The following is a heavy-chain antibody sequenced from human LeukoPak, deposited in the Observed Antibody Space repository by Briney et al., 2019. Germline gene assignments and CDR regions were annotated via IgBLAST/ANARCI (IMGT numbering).Heavy chain of an antibody. CDR3: ARTQLGFLDY. D-gene: IGHD3-16*01. CDR2: IDWDDDK. V-gene: IGHV2-70*04. CDR1: GFSLSTSRMR. J-gene: IGHJ4*02. Sequence: SGPTLVNPTETLTLTCTFSGFSLSTSRMRVSWIRQPPGKALEWLARIDWDDDKFHNTSLKTRLTISKDTSKNQVVLTMTNMDPVDTATYYCARTQLGFLDYWGQGTLVTVSS.